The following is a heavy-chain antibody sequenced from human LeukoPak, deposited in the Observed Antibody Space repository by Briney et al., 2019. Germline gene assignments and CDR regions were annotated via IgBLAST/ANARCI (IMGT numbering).Heavy chain of an antibody. CDR3: ARAQYYYDSSAP. CDR1: GYTFTSYD. D-gene: IGHD3-22*01. J-gene: IGHJ5*02. Sequence: ASVKVSCKASGYTFTSYDISWVRQATGQGLEWMEWMNPNSGNTGYAQKFQGRVTMTRNTSISTAYMELRSLRSDDTAVYYCARAQYYYDSSAPWGQGTLVTVSS. V-gene: IGHV1-8*01. CDR2: MNPNSGNT.